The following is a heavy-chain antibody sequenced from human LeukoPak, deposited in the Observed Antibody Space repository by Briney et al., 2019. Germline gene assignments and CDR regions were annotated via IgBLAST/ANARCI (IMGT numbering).Heavy chain of an antibody. J-gene: IGHJ4*02. V-gene: IGHV3-30*02. CDR1: GFTFSSYG. Sequence: GGSLRLSCAASGFTFSSYGMHWVRQAPGKGLEWVAFIRYDGSNKYYADSVKGRFTISRDNSKNTLYLQMNSLRAEDTAVYYCAKDGGWNYAAYYFDYWGQGTLVTVSS. D-gene: IGHD1-7*01. CDR2: IRYDGSNK. CDR3: AKDGGWNYAAYYFDY.